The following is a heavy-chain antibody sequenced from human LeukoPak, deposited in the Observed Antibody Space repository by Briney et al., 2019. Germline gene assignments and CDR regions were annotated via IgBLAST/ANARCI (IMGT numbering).Heavy chain of an antibody. V-gene: IGHV1-69*13. Sequence: ASVKVSCQASGGTFSSYAISWVRQASGQGLEWMGGIIPIFGTANYAQKFQGRVTITADESTSTAYMELSSLRSEDTAVYYCASQAAADPNWFDPWGQGTLVTVSS. J-gene: IGHJ5*02. D-gene: IGHD6-13*01. CDR3: ASQAAADPNWFDP. CDR1: GGTFSSYA. CDR2: IIPIFGTA.